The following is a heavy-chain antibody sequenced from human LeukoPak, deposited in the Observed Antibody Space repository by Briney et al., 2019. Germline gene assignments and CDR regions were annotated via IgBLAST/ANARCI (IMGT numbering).Heavy chain of an antibody. CDR2: ISTSSSYI. V-gene: IGHV3-21*01. J-gene: IGHJ5*02. CDR3: ARGADGVSSNPRGWFDP. Sequence: GGSLRLSCTASGFTFSSYSMNWVRQAPGKGLEWVSSISTSSSYIYYADSVKGRFTISRDNAGNSLYLQMNTLRAEDTAVYSWARGADGVSSNPRGWFDPWGQGTLVTVSS. D-gene: IGHD2-8*01. CDR1: GFTFSSYS.